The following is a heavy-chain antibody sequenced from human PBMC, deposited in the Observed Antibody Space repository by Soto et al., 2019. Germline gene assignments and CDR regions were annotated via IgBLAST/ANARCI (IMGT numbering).Heavy chain of an antibody. CDR1: GFTVSSNY. CDR2: IYSGGST. D-gene: IGHD3-3*01. J-gene: IGHJ4*02. V-gene: IGHV3-66*01. CDR3: ARSGITIFGVASAFDY. Sequence: GGSLRLSCAASGFTVSSNYMSWVRQAPGKGLEWVSVIYSGGSTYYADSVKGRFTISRHNSKNTLYLQMNSLRAEDTAVYYCARSGITIFGVASAFDYWGQGTLVTVSS.